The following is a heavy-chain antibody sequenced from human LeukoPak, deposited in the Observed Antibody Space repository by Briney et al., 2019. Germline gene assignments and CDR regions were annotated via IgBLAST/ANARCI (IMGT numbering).Heavy chain of an antibody. CDR1: GFSLSNARMG. D-gene: IGHD2/OR15-2a*01. Sequence: SGPTLVKPTETLTRTFTVSGFSLSNARMGVGWIRQPPGKALEWLAHNFSHDEKSYSTSLKSRLNISKDTSKTQVVLTMTHMDPVDTATYYCPRTTLANILNFYYGMDVWGQGTTVTVSS. V-gene: IGHV2-26*01. CDR3: PRTTLANILNFYYGMDV. J-gene: IGHJ6*02. CDR2: NFSHDEK.